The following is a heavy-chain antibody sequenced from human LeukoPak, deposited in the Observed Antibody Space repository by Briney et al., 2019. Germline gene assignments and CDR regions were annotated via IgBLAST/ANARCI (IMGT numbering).Heavy chain of an antibody. V-gene: IGHV4-59*05. Sequence: PSETLSLTCTVSGGSVSSYYWSWMRQPPGKGLEWIGSIYQSETARYNPSLKSRVTISVDTSKNQFSLKLSSVTAADTAVYYCARWQINLYYFDYWGQGTLVTVSS. J-gene: IGHJ4*02. D-gene: IGHD5-24*01. CDR2: IYQSETA. CDR3: ARWQINLYYFDY. CDR1: GGSVSSYY.